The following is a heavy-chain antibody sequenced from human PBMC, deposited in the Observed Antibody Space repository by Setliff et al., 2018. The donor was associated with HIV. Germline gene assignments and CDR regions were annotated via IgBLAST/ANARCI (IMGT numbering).Heavy chain of an antibody. J-gene: IGHJ4*02. Sequence: GASVKVSCKASGYTFTSYGISWVRQAPGQGLEWMGWISAYNGNTNYAQKLQGRVTMTKDTSISTAYMELNRLTSDDTAVYYCARVGVIVPSVTAPSFGYWGQGTQVTVSS. CDR3: ARVGVIVPSVTAPSFGY. CDR2: ISAYNGNT. CDR1: GYTFTSYG. D-gene: IGHD2-2*01. V-gene: IGHV1-18*01.